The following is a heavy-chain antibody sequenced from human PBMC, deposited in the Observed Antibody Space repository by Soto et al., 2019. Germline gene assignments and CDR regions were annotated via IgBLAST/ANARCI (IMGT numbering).Heavy chain of an antibody. J-gene: IGHJ4*02. D-gene: IGHD6-19*01. V-gene: IGHV3-21*01. Sequence: EVQLVESGGGLVKPGGSLRLSCAASGFTFSSYSMNWVRQAPGKGLEWVSSISSSSSYIYYADSVKGRFTISRDNAKNSLYLQMNRLRDEDTAVYYCARAIAVAGRKPGWGQGTLVTVSS. CDR3: ARAIAVAGRKPG. CDR2: ISSSSSYI. CDR1: GFTFSSYS.